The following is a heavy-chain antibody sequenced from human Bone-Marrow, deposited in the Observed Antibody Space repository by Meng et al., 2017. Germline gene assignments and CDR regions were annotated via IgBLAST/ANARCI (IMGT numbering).Heavy chain of an antibody. CDR3: ARGPLSAAGTMGYFQH. Sequence: QVQLTQWGSGLLKASEALALTCAVYGRAFSGYYWSWIRQPPGKGLEWIGEINHSGSTNYNPSLKSRVTISVDTSKNQFSLKLSSVTAADTAVYYCARGPLSAAGTMGYFQHWGQGTLVTVSS. CDR2: INHSGST. J-gene: IGHJ1*01. V-gene: IGHV4-34*01. CDR1: GRAFSGYY. D-gene: IGHD6-13*01.